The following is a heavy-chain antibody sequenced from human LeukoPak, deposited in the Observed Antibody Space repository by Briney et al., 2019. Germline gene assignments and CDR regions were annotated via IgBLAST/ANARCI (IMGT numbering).Heavy chain of an antibody. D-gene: IGHD3-3*01. V-gene: IGHV1-69*13. Sequence: ASVKVSCKASGGTFSSYAISWVRQAPRQGLEWMGGIIPIFGTANYAQKFQGRVTITADESTSTAYMELSSLRSEDTAVYYCRFGVVNYYFDYWGQGTLVTVSS. CDR2: IIPIFGTA. CDR1: GGTFSSYA. J-gene: IGHJ4*02. CDR3: RFGVVNYYFDY.